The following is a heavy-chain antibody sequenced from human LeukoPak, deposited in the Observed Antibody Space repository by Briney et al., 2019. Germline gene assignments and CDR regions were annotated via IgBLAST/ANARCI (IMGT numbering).Heavy chain of an antibody. CDR1: GFSFIKAW. V-gene: IGHV3-15*01. CDR3: TTNAAVGTWEVFDY. J-gene: IGHJ4*02. CDR2: IKSKTNGGTT. D-gene: IGHD6-13*01. Sequence: GGSLRLSCGASGFSFIKAWMTWVRQAPGKGLEWVGRIKSKTNGGTTDYAAPVKGRFTISRDDSKNTVYLQMNSLKTEDTAVYYCTTNAAVGTWEVFDYWGQGTLVTVSS.